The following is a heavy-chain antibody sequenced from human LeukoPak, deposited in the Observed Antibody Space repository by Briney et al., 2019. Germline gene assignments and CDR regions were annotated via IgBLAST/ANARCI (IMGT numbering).Heavy chain of an antibody. Sequence: KPSQTLSLTCTVSGGSISSGSYYWSWIRQPAGKGLEWIGRIYTSGSTNYNPSLKSRVTISVDTSKNQFSLKLSSVTAADTAVYYCARTKGDFWSGYYGTDWGQGTLVTVSS. J-gene: IGHJ4*02. V-gene: IGHV4-61*02. CDR3: ARTKGDFWSGYYGTD. CDR2: IYTSGST. CDR1: GGSISSGSYY. D-gene: IGHD3-3*01.